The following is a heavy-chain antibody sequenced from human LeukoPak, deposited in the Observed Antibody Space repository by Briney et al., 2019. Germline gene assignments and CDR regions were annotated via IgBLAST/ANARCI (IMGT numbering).Heavy chain of an antibody. D-gene: IGHD2-2*01. Sequence: SETLSLTSAVYGGSFSGYYWSWIRQPPGKGLEWIGEINHSGSTNYNPSLKSRVTISVDTSKNQFSLKLSSVTAADTAVYYCARRHLGYCSSTSCLSTKRAFDIWGQGTMVTVSS. V-gene: IGHV4-34*01. CDR2: INHSGST. CDR3: ARRHLGYCSSTSCLSTKRAFDI. J-gene: IGHJ3*02. CDR1: GGSFSGYY.